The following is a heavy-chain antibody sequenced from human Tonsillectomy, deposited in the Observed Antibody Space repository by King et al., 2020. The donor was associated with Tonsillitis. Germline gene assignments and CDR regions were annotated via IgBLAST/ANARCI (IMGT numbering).Heavy chain of an antibody. Sequence: VQLVQSGAEVKKPGESLKISCKGSLYSFTTYWISCVRQMPGKVLEWMGIIYPYVYDTRYSPSFQVQVTISADKSITTAYLQWSSLKASDTAMYYCARLTGYYYYMDVWGKGTTVTVSS. CDR1: LYSFTTYW. V-gene: IGHV5-51*01. D-gene: IGHD3-9*01. CDR3: ARLTGYYYYMDV. CDR2: IYPYVYDT. J-gene: IGHJ6*03.